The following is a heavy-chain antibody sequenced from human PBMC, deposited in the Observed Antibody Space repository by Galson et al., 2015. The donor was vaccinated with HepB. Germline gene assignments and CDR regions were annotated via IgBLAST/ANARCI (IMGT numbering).Heavy chain of an antibody. CDR3: ARDGVNIVVVPAASDYYYYYMDV. D-gene: IGHD2-2*01. J-gene: IGHJ6*03. CDR2: INTNTGNP. V-gene: IGHV7-4-1*02. Sequence: SVKVSCKASGYTFTSYAMNWVRQAPGQGLEWMGWINTNTGNPTYAQGFTGRFVFSLDTSVSTAYLQISSLKAEDTAVYYCARDGVNIVVVPAASDYYYYYMDVWGKGTTVTVSS. CDR1: GYTFTSYA.